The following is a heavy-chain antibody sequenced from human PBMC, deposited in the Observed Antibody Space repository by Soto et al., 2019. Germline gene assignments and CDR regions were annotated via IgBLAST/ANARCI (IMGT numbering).Heavy chain of an antibody. J-gene: IGHJ4*02. Sequence: GGSLRLSCTASGFTFSAYAMNWVRQAPGKGLEWVSSISGDGGRTYYADSVKGRFTFSRDNSENTLYLQMNSLRGDDTAVYYCAKDRYCSDGSCSGDVDYWGQGTLVTVSS. CDR1: GFTFSAYA. CDR2: ISGDGGRT. D-gene: IGHD2-15*01. CDR3: AKDRYCSDGSCSGDVDY. V-gene: IGHV3-23*01.